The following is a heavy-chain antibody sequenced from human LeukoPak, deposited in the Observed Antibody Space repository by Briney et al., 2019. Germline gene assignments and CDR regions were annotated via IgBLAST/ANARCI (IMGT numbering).Heavy chain of an antibody. CDR1: GGSISSYY. J-gene: IGHJ4*02. Sequence: SETLSLTCTVSGGSISSYYWSWIRQPPGPGLEWIGYIYYSGSTNYNPSLKSRVTISADTSKNQFSLKLSSVTAADTAVYYCARTVRTRLFCSGGSCYHFDYWGQGTLVTVSS. CDR2: IYYSGST. V-gene: IGHV4-59*01. D-gene: IGHD2-15*01. CDR3: ARTVRTRLFCSGGSCYHFDY.